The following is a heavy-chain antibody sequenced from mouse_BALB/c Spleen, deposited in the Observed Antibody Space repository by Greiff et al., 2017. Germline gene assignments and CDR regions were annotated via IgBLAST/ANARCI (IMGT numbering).Heavy chain of an antibody. CDR2: ISSGGSYT. CDR3: AREGLRPTLFDY. J-gene: IGHJ2*01. D-gene: IGHD2-2*01. CDR1: GFTFSSYA. Sequence: EVKLMESGGGLVKPGGSLKLSCAASGFTFSSYAMSWVRQTPEKRLEWVATISSGGSYTYYPDSVKGRFTISRDNAKNTLYLQMSSLRSEDTAMYYCAREGLRPTLFDYWGQGTTLTVSS. V-gene: IGHV5-9-3*01.